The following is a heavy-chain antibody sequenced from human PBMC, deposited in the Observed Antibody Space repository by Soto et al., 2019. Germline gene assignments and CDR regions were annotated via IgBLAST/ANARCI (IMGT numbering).Heavy chain of an antibody. CDR2: ISYDGSNK. D-gene: IGHD6-13*01. CDR1: GFTFSSYG. V-gene: IGHV3-30*18. Sequence: QVQLVESGGGVVQPGRSLRLSCAASGFTFSSYGMHWVRQAPGKGLEWVAVISYDGSNKYYADSVKGRFTISRDNSKNTLYLQMNSLRAEDTAVYYCAKDLKGEQQLVRIPYYYGMDVWGQGTTVTVSS. CDR3: AKDLKGEQQLVRIPYYYGMDV. J-gene: IGHJ6*02.